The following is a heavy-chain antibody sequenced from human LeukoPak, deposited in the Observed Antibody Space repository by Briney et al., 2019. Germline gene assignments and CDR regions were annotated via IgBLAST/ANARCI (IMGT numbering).Heavy chain of an antibody. CDR1: GFTFRDYS. J-gene: IGHJ4*02. CDR2: IRGGSDFI. V-gene: IGHV3-21*01. Sequence: PGGSLRLSCAASGFTFRDYSMTWVRQAPGKGLEWVSSIRGGSDFIYHAGSVKGRFTVSRDNAKNSLYLQMNSLRAEDTAVYYCARDHAGIVLPAAVGAHWGQGTLVTVSS. D-gene: IGHD2-2*01. CDR3: ARDHAGIVLPAAVGAH.